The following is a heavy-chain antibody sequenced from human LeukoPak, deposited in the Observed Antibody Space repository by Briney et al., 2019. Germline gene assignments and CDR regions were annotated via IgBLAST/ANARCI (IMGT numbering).Heavy chain of an antibody. D-gene: IGHD3-10*01. Sequence: PGGSLRLSCEASGFTFSYYGMHWVRQAPGKGVEWVAIIWYDGSNKYYADSVKGRFTIPRENSKSTLYLHMNSLRAEDTAVYYCGTERYYGSGSYWAMDVWGKGTTVTVSS. V-gene: IGHV3-33*01. CDR1: GFTFSYYG. J-gene: IGHJ6*04. CDR2: IWYDGSNK. CDR3: GTERYYGSGSYWAMDV.